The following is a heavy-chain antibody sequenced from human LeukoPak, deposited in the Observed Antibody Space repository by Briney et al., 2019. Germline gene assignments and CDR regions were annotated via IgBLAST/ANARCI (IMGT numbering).Heavy chain of an antibody. Sequence: GASVKVSCKASGYTFTGYYMHWVRQAPGQGLEWMGWINPNSGGTNYAQKFQGRVTMTRDTSISTAYMELSRLRSDDTAVYYCARGYGSGRPPRGWFDPWGQGTLVTVSS. CDR3: ARGYGSGRPPRGWFDP. CDR2: INPNSGGT. J-gene: IGHJ5*02. CDR1: GYTFTGYY. V-gene: IGHV1-2*02. D-gene: IGHD3-10*01.